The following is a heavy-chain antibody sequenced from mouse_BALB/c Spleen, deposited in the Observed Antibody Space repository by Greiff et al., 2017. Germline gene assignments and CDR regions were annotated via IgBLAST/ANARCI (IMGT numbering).Heavy chain of an antibody. CDR2: ISSGGST. CDR1: GFTFSSYA. CDR3: ARGQDYYDSWFAY. D-gene: IGHD2-4*01. V-gene: IGHV5-6-5*01. Sequence: EVKLVESGGGLVKPGGSLKLSCAASGFTFSSYAMSWVRQTPEKRLEWVASISSGGSTYYPDSVKGRLPISRDNARNILYLQMSSLRSEDTAMYYCARGQDYYDSWFAYWGQGTLVTVSA. J-gene: IGHJ3*01.